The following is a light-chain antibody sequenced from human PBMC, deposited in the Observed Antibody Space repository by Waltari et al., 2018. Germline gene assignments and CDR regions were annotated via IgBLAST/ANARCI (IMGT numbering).Light chain of an antibody. CDR3: AAWDDSLNSVI. V-gene: IGLV1-44*01. Sequence: QSVLTQPPSASGTPGQRVTISCSGSSSTTGSNSVHWYRHLPGSAPKLLIYVNNQRLSGVPDRFSGSKSGTSASLAISGLRSEDEADYFCAAWDDSLNSVIFGGGTKVTVL. J-gene: IGLJ2*01. CDR2: VNN. CDR1: SSTTGSNS.